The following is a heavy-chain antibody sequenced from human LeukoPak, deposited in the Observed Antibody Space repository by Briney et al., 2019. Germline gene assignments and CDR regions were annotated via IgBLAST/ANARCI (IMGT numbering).Heavy chain of an antibody. CDR3: AKALGASGYSYGQNWFDP. J-gene: IGHJ5*02. D-gene: IGHD5-18*01. V-gene: IGHV3-30*18. CDR1: GFSFSSYG. CDR2: ISYDGSNK. Sequence: PGGSLRLSCAASGFSFSSYGMRWVRQGPGEGLWWVAVISYDGSNKYYADSVKGRFTISRDNSKNTLYLQMNSMRAEDTAVYYCAKALGASGYSYGQNWFDPWGQGTLVTVSS.